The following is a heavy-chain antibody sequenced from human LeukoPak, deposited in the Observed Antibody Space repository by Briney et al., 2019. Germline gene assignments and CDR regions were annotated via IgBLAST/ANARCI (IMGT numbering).Heavy chain of an antibody. D-gene: IGHD6-13*01. J-gene: IGHJ4*02. CDR1: GFTFSRYT. CDR3: ARAGSYSTLDY. CDR2: ISSTSSDI. V-gene: IGHV3-21*01. Sequence: GGSLRLSCAASGFTFSRYTLNWVRQAPGKGLEWVSSISSTSSDIYYADSVKGRFTISRDNAKNSLYLQTNSLRAEDTAVYYCARAGSYSTLDYWGQGTLVPVSS.